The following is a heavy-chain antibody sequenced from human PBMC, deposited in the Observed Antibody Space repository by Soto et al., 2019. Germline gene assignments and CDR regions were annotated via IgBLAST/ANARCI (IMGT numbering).Heavy chain of an antibody. Sequence: GGSLRLSCAASGFTFSSYGMHWVRQAPGKGLEWVAVIWCDGSNKYYADSVKGRFTISRDNSKNTLYLQMNSLRAEDTAVYYCARDRRGLSPYYYYGMDVWGQGTTVTVSS. D-gene: IGHD3-10*01. CDR1: GFTFSSYG. J-gene: IGHJ6*02. CDR2: IWCDGSNK. CDR3: ARDRRGLSPYYYYGMDV. V-gene: IGHV3-33*01.